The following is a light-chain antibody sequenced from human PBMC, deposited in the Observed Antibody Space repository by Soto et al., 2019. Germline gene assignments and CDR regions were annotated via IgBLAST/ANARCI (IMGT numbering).Light chain of an antibody. V-gene: IGKV1-5*01. CDR3: QQYSTYSGT. CDR1: QTITTW. J-gene: IGKJ1*01. CDR2: DAS. Sequence: IQMTQSPSTLSASVGYRVTITCPASQTITTWFAWYQQKPGTAPELLIYDASRLQSGVPPRFSGSGFGTEFSLTISGLQHDDSATYYCQQYSTYSGTFGQGTKVDIK.